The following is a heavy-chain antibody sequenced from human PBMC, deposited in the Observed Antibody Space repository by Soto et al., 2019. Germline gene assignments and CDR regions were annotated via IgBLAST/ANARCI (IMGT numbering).Heavy chain of an antibody. CDR1: CDSVTSGDYY. D-gene: IGHD2-15*01. V-gene: IGHV4-61*08. J-gene: IGHJ6*02. CDR3: ANNWDCSGGTCYSYYSYDVDV. CDR2: IYYSGST. Sequence: PLAPLAITCTVSCDSVTSGDYYWIWIRQPPGKGLEFIVYIYYSGSTNYTPSLKSRVTISVDTSKNQFSLKLSSVTAADTAVYYCANNWDCSGGTCYSYYSYDVDVWGQGTTVTVSS.